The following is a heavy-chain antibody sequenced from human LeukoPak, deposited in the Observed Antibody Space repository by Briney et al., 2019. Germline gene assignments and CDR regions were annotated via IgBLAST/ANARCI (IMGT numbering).Heavy chain of an antibody. CDR2: IYPGDSDT. Sequence: GESLKISCKGSGYSFTSYWIGWVRQMPGKGLEWMGIIYPGDSDTRYSPSFQGQVTISADKSISTAYLQWSSLKASDTAMYYCARLTKYCSSTSCPRKYYYYMDVWGQGTTVTVSS. J-gene: IGHJ6*03. V-gene: IGHV5-51*01. D-gene: IGHD2-2*01. CDR1: GYSFTSYW. CDR3: ARLTKYCSSTSCPRKYYYYMDV.